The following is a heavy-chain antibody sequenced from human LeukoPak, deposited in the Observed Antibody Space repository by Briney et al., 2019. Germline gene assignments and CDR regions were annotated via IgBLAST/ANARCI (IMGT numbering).Heavy chain of an antibody. CDR2: VYHSGST. Sequence: SETLSLTCAVSGYSISSGYYWGWIRQPPGKGLRGIGSVYHSGSTYYNPSLKSRVTISVDTSKNQFSLKLSSVTAADTAVYYCAKINSSGWQKSFDYWGQGTLVTVSS. D-gene: IGHD6-19*01. J-gene: IGHJ4*02. CDR3: AKINSSGWQKSFDY. V-gene: IGHV4-38-2*01. CDR1: GYSISSGYY.